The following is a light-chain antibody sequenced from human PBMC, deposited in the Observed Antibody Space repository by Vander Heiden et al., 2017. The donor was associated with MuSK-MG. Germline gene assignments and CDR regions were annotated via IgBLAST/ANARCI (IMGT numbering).Light chain of an antibody. Sequence: NFMLTQPHSVSESPGKTVTISCTRSSGRNASNYVQWYQQRPGSAPTTVIYEENQRPSGVHDRFSGSIDSSSNSASLTISGLKTEDEADYYCQSYDSSIRVFGGGTKLTVL. CDR1: SGRNASNY. J-gene: IGLJ3*02. CDR3: QSYDSSIRV. V-gene: IGLV6-57*03. CDR2: EEN.